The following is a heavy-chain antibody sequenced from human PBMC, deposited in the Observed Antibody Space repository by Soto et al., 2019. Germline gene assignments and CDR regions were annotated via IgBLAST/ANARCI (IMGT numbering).Heavy chain of an antibody. CDR2: IIPVFGTP. V-gene: IGHV1-69*13. J-gene: IGHJ6*02. CDR3: ARERSVGYCITTTCPKPFYYYAMDV. CDR1: GGTFTNYA. Sequence: GPSVKVSCTASGGTFTNYAFSWVRQAPGQGLEWMGGIIPVFGTPDYAQKFQGRVTITADESTRTASMELSSLRSDDTAVYYCARERSVGYCITTTCPKPFYYYAMDVWGQGTTVTVSS. D-gene: IGHD2-2*01.